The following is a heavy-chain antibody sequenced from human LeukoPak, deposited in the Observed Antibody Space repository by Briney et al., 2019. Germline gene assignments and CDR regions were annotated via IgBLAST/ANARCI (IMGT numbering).Heavy chain of an antibody. Sequence: PGGSLRLSCAASGFSFCSYAISWVRQAPGKGLEWVSAISGSGGSTYYADSVKGRFTISRDNSKNTLYLQMNSLRAEDTAVYYSSKDGAYYYGSGSSHDYWGQGTLVTVSS. D-gene: IGHD3-10*01. CDR2: ISGSGGST. V-gene: IGHV3-23*01. J-gene: IGHJ4*02. CDR1: GFSFCSYA. CDR3: SKDGAYYYGSGSSHDY.